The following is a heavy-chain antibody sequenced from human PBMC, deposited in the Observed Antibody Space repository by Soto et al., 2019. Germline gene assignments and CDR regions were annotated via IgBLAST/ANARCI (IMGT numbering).Heavy chain of an antibody. J-gene: IGHJ4*02. V-gene: IGHV3-23*01. CDR1: GFTFSSYA. CDR3: AKGYPLYCTNGVCLGSVDY. CDR2: ISGSGGST. Sequence: PGGSLRLSCAASGFTFSSYAMSWVRQAPGKGLEWVSAISGSGGSTYYADSVKGRFTISRDNSKNTLYLQMNSLRAEDTAVYYCAKGYPLYCTNGVCLGSVDYWGQGTLVTVSS. D-gene: IGHD2-8*01.